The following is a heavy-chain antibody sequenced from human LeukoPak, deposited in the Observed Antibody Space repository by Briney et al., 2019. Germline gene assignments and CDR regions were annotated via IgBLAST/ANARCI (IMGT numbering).Heavy chain of an antibody. CDR3: AKDDVTYYYDSSGCYHY. J-gene: IGHJ4*02. Sequence: GGSLRLSCAASGFTFSSYAMSWVRQAPGKGLEWVSAISGSGGSTYYADSVKGRFTISRDNSKNTLYLQMNSLRAEGTAVYYCAKDDVTYYYDSSGCYHYWGQGTLVTVSS. V-gene: IGHV3-23*01. CDR1: GFTFSSYA. CDR2: ISGSGGST. D-gene: IGHD3-22*01.